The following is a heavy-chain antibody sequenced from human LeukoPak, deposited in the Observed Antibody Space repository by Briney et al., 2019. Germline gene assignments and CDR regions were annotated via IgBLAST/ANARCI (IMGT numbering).Heavy chain of an antibody. D-gene: IGHD2-15*01. CDR3: WIVVVVAAGDGAFDI. CDR2: ISYDGSNT. V-gene: IGHV3-30*03. Sequence: GGSLRLSCAASRFSFRSYDMHWVRQAPGKGLEWVAVISYDGSNTYYTDSVKGRFTISRDNAKNSLYLQMNSLRAEDTAVYYCWIVVVVAAGDGAFDIWGQGTMVTVSS. J-gene: IGHJ3*02. CDR1: RFSFRSYD.